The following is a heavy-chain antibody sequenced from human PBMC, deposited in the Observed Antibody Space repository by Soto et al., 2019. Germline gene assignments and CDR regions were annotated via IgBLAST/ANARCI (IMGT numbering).Heavy chain of an antibody. D-gene: IGHD6-19*01. CDR2: IWYDGSNK. CDR1: GFTFSSYG. CDR3: ARGYSSGQNYYYYGMDV. J-gene: IGHJ6*02. Sequence: GALRLSCAASGFTFSSYGMHWVRQAPGKGLEWVAVIWYDGSNKYYADSVKGRFTISRDNSKNTLYLQMNSLRAEDTAVYYCARGYSSGQNYYYYGMDVWGQVTTVTVSS. V-gene: IGHV3-33*01.